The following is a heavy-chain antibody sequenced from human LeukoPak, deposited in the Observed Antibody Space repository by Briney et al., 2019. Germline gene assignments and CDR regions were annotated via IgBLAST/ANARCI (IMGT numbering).Heavy chain of an antibody. D-gene: IGHD6-13*01. Sequence: GGSLRLSCVVSGFTVSSNYMSWVRRAPGKGLEWGSVIYNSGSTHYADSVKGRFTISRDNSKNTLYLQMNSLRAEDTAVYYCAKVREVGSSSWVVVYFDYWGQGTLVTVSS. CDR1: GFTVSSNY. CDR2: IYNSGST. CDR3: AKVREVGSSSWVVVYFDY. J-gene: IGHJ4*02. V-gene: IGHV3-53*01.